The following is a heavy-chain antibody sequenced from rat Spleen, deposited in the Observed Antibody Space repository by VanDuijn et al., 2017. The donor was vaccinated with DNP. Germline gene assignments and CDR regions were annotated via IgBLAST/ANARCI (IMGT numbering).Heavy chain of an antibody. J-gene: IGHJ3*01. D-gene: IGHD1-6*01. CDR3: VRPDVYYGLEDWFAC. V-gene: IGHV5-31*01. CDR1: GFIFSNYW. CDR2: ISSTGDNT. Sequence: EVQLVESGGGPVQPGRSLKLSCVASGFIFSNYWMTWIRQAPGKGLEWVASISSTGDNTYYSDSVKGRFSLSRDNAKSTLYLQMNSLRSEDTATYYCVRPDVYYGLEDWFACWGQGTLVTVSS.